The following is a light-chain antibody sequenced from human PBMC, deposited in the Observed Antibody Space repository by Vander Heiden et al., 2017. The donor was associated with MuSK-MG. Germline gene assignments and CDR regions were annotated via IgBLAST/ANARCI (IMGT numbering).Light chain of an antibody. CDR3: MQSKLWHS. CDR1: ESLVYTDGTTF. CDR2: EVS. V-gene: IGKV2-30*01. Sequence: VVMTQSPLSLPVTLGQPASISCWSSESLVYTDGTTFLSWFHQRPGQSPRRLIYEVSKRDSGVPDRFSGSGSDTDFTLTISRVEAEDVGIYYCMQSKLWHSFGQGTKLEIK. J-gene: IGKJ2*01.